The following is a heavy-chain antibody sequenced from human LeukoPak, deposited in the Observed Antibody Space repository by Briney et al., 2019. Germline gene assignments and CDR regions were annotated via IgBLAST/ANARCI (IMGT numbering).Heavy chain of an antibody. V-gene: IGHV4-61*01. D-gene: IGHD5/OR15-5a*01. CDR1: GGSASSGSYY. Sequence: SETLSLTCTVSGGSASSGSYYWSWIRQPPGKGLEWIGYIDYSGSTNYNPSLKSRVTISVDTSKNQFSLKLSSVTAADTAVYYCARCVSEPSSYYYYYYGMDVWGKGTTVTVSS. J-gene: IGHJ6*04. CDR3: ARCVSEPSSYYYYYYGMDV. CDR2: IDYSGST.